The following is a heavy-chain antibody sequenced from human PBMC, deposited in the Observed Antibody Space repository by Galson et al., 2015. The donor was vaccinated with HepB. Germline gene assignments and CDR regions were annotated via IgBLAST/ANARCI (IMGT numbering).Heavy chain of an antibody. CDR3: ARHLTNWNRLVWYFDL. V-gene: IGHV4-39*01. CDR1: GGSISSSSYY. Sequence: SETLSLTCTVSGGSISSSSYYWGWIRQPPGKGLEWIGRIYYSGSTYYNPSLKSRVTISVDTSKNQFSLKLSSVTAADTAVYYCARHLTNWNRLVWYFDLWGRGTLVTVSS. J-gene: IGHJ2*01. D-gene: IGHD1-20*01. CDR2: IYYSGST.